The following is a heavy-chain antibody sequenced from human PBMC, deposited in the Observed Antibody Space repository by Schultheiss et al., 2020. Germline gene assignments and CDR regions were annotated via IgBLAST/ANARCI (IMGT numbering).Heavy chain of an antibody. CDR1: GGSISSGGYY. Sequence: SETLSLTCTVSGGSISSGGYYWSWIRQHPGKGLEWIGEINHSGSTNYNPSLKSRVTISVDTSKNQFSLKLSSVTAADTAVYYCARGLKLVSVRVYYYYGMDVWGQGTTVTVS. J-gene: IGHJ6*02. V-gene: IGHV4-31*03. D-gene: IGHD1-1*01. CDR3: ARGLKLVSVRVYYYYGMDV. CDR2: INHSGST.